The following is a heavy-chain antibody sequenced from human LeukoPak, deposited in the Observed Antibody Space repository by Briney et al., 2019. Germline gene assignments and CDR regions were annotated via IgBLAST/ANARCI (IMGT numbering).Heavy chain of an antibody. CDR3: AKDYYVSGSYLPIDC. CDR2: ISGSGGST. CDR1: GFTFSSYA. D-gene: IGHD3-10*01. J-gene: IGHJ4*02. V-gene: IGHV3-23*01. Sequence: GGSLRLSCAASGFTFSSYAMSWVRQAPGKGLEWVSAISGSGGSTYYADSVKGRFTISRDNSKSTLYLRMNSLRAEDTAIYYCAKDYYVSGSYLPIDCWGQGTLVTVSS.